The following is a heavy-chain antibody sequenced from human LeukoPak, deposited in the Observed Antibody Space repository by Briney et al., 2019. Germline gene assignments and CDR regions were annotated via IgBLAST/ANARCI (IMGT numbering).Heavy chain of an antibody. J-gene: IGHJ4*02. V-gene: IGHV1-58*01. CDR1: GFTFTSSA. CDR2: IVVGSGNT. D-gene: IGHD6-19*01. CDR3: AAWSDSSGWYSDY. Sequence: SVKVSCKASGFTFTSSAVQRVRQARGQRLEWIGWIVVGSGNTNYAQKFQERVTITRDMSTSTAYMELSSLRSEDTAVYYCAAWSDSSGWYSDYWGQGTLVTVSS.